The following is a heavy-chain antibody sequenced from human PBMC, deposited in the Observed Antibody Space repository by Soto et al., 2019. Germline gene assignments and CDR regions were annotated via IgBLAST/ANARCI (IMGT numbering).Heavy chain of an antibody. J-gene: IGHJ3*02. CDR1: GFTFSSYA. D-gene: IGHD4-17*01. Sequence: GGSLRLSCSASGFTFSSYAMHWVRQAPGKGLEYVSAISSNGGSTYYADSVKGRFTISRDNSKNTLYLQMSSLRAEDTAVYYCVKNGKIDYGDYRDAFDIWGQGTMVTVSS. CDR3: VKNGKIDYGDYRDAFDI. CDR2: ISSNGGST. V-gene: IGHV3-64D*08.